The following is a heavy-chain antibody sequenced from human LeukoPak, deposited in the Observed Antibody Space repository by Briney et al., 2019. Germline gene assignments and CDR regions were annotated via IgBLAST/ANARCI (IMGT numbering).Heavy chain of an antibody. D-gene: IGHD3-16*01. J-gene: IGHJ4*02. CDR2: INPAGNEK. Sequence: GGSLRLSCAVSGLSFSGYWMTWVRRAAGKGLEWVASINPAGNEKYYVDSVEGRFTISRDNAKNSLYLKMNSLRAEDTALYYSPTEGGSGFWGQGTLVTVSS. CDR1: GLSFSGYW. CDR3: PTEGGSGF. V-gene: IGHV3-7*01.